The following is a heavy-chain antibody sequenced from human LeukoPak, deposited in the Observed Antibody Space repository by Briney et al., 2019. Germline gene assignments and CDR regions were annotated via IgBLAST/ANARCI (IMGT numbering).Heavy chain of an antibody. CDR3: AMGYNWTPAGYFDY. D-gene: IGHD1-20*01. V-gene: IGHV1-18*01. J-gene: IGHJ4*02. CDR2: ISAYNGNT. CDR1: GYTFTSYG. Sequence: ASVKVSCKASGYTFTSYGISWVRQAPGQGLEWMGWISAYNGNTNYAQKLQGRVTMTTDTSTSTAYMELRSLRSDDTAVYYCAMGYNWTPAGYFDYWGQGTLVTVSS.